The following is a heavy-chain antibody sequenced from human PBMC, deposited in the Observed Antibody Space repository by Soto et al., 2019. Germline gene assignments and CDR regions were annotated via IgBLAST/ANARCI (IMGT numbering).Heavy chain of an antibody. Sequence: GSRRLSCATSGFTFSSYGMHWVRQAPGKGLEWVAVISYDGSNKYYADSVKGRFTISRDNSKNTLYLQMNSLRAEDTAVYYCAKDRSYISAKYYGMDVWGQGTTVTVSS. V-gene: IGHV3-30*18. CDR2: ISYDGSNK. CDR3: AKDRSYISAKYYGMDV. D-gene: IGHD3-9*01. J-gene: IGHJ6*02. CDR1: GFTFSSYG.